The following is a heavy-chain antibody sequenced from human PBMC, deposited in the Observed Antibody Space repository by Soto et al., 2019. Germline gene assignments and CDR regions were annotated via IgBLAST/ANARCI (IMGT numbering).Heavy chain of an antibody. CDR1: GYTFTSYA. J-gene: IGHJ5*02. V-gene: IGHV1-3*01. CDR2: INAGNGNT. Sequence: ASVKVSCKASGYTFTSYAMHWVRQAPGQRLEWMGWINAGNGNTKYSQKFQGRVTITRDTSASTAYMELSSLRYEDTAVYYCARGSLWFGELYWFDPWGQGTLVTVSS. D-gene: IGHD3-10*01. CDR3: ARGSLWFGELYWFDP.